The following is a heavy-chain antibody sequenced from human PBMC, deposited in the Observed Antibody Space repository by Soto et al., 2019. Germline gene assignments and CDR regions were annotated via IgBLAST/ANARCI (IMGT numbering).Heavy chain of an antibody. CDR2: INPKNGGT. J-gene: IGHJ6*02. V-gene: IGHV1-2*02. D-gene: IGHD2-15*01. Sequence: GASVKVSCKASGYAFTDFYIHWVRQAPGQGLEWMGWINPKNGGTNYAQRFRGRVIMTRDTATAYMELSSLNSDDTAVYHCARAFSISRTCYLGPAMDVWGQGT. CDR3: ARAFSISRTCYLGPAMDV. CDR1: GYAFTDFY.